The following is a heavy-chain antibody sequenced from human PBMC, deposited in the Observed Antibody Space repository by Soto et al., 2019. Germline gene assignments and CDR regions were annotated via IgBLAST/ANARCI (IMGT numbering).Heavy chain of an antibody. V-gene: IGHV1-69*01. J-gene: IGHJ6*02. CDR2: IIPIFGTA. Sequence: QVQLVQSGAEVKKPGSSVKVSCKASGGTFSSYAISWVRQAPGQGLEWMGGIIPIFGTANYAQKFQGRVTITADESTSTAYMELSSLRSEDTVVYYCAREDIVVVPAAEGGYYYYGMDVWGQGTTVTVSS. CDR3: AREDIVVVPAAEGGYYYYGMDV. CDR1: GGTFSSYA. D-gene: IGHD2-2*01.